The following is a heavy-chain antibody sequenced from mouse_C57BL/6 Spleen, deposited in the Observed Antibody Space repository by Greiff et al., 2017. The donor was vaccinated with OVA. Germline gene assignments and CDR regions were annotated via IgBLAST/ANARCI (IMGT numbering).Heavy chain of an antibody. CDR3: ARRALWGFAY. Sequence: DVMLVESGGGLVKPGGSLKLSCAASGFTFSSYTMSWVRQTPEKRLEWVATISGGGGNTYYPDSVKGRFTISRDNAKNTLYLQMSSLRSEDTALYYCARRALWGFAYWGQGTLVTVSA. CDR1: GFTFSSYT. J-gene: IGHJ3*01. V-gene: IGHV5-9*01. CDR2: ISGGGGNT.